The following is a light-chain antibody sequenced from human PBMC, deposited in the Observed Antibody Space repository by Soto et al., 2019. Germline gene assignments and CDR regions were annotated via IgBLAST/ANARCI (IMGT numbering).Light chain of an antibody. Sequence: QPVLTQPPSVSAPPGQRVTISCSGSSSNIGNNYVSWYQQFPGTAPKLLIYDNNKRPSGIPDRFSGSKSGTSATLGITGLQTGDEADYYCGTWDSSLTVVLFGGGTKLTVL. V-gene: IGLV1-51*01. CDR3: GTWDSSLTVVL. J-gene: IGLJ2*01. CDR2: DNN. CDR1: SSNIGNNY.